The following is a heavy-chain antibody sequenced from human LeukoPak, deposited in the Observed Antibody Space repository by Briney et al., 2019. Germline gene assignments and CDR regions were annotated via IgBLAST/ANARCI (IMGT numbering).Heavy chain of an antibody. CDR2: INHSGST. CDR1: GGSFSGYY. D-gene: IGHD1-26*01. CDR3: ARGRRYSESYNKPFDY. Sequence: SETLSLTCAVYGGSFSGYYWSWIRQPPGKGLEWIGEINHSGSTNYNPSLKSRVTISVDTSKNQFSLKLSSVTAADTAVYYCARGRRYSESYNKPFDYWGQGTLVTVSS. J-gene: IGHJ4*02. V-gene: IGHV4-34*01.